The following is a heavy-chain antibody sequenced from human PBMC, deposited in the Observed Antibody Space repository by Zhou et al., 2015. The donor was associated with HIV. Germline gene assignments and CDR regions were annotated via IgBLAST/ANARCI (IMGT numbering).Heavy chain of an antibody. CDR1: GYTFTSYA. J-gene: IGHJ6*02. V-gene: IGHV1-3*05. D-gene: IGHD3-10*01. CDR3: ARKSRGFGELLGIYYGMDV. CDR2: INAGNGNT. Sequence: QVQLVQSGAEEKKPGASVKVSCKASGYTFTSYAMHWVRQAPGQRLEWMGWINAGNGNTKYSQKFQGRVTITRDTSASTAYMELSSLRSEDTAVYYCARKSRGFGELLGIYYGMDVWGQGDHGSPSP.